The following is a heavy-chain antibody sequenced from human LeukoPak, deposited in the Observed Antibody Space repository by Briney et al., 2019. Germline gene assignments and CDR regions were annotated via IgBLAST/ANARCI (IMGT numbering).Heavy chain of an antibody. J-gene: IGHJ4*02. CDR2: ISGSGGST. CDR3: AKSMYSSSLDY. V-gene: IGHV3-23*01. Sequence: SGGSLRLSCAASGFTFSRYWMNWVRQAPGKGLEWVSAISGSGGSTYYADSVKGRFTISRDNSKNTLYLQMNSLRAEDTAVYYCAKSMYSSSLDYWGQGTLVTVSS. D-gene: IGHD6-6*01. CDR1: GFTFSRYW.